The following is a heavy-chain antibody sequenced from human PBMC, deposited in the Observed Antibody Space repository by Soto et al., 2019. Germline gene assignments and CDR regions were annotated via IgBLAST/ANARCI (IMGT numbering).Heavy chain of an antibody. J-gene: IGHJ6*02. CDR2: INPNSGGT. D-gene: IGHD1-1*01. CDR3: ARDLIEVPDYYYYYGIDV. Sequence: ASVKVSCKASGYTFTGYYMHWVRQAPGQGLEWMGWINPNSGGTNYAQKFQGWVTMTRDTSISTAYMELSRLRSDDTAVYYCARDLIEVPDYYYYYGIDVWSQGTTVTVSS. CDR1: GYTFTGYY. V-gene: IGHV1-2*04.